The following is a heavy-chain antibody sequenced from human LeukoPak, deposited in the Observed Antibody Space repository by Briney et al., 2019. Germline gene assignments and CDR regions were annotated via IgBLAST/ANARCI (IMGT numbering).Heavy chain of an antibody. J-gene: IGHJ2*01. CDR1: GGSISSYY. D-gene: IGHD2-2*02. CDR3: ARDSNIVVVPAAISTAPWYFDL. CDR2: IYYSGSP. V-gene: IGHV4-59*12. Sequence: SETLSLTCTVSGGSISSYYWNWIRQPPGKGLEWIGYIYYSGSPTYNPSLKSRVTMSVDTSKNQFSLKLSSVTAADTAVYYCARDSNIVVVPAAISTAPWYFDLWGRGTLVTVSS.